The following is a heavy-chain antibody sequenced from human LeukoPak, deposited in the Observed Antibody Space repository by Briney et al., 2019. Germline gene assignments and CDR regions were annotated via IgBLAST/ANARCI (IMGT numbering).Heavy chain of an antibody. CDR2: IYSGGST. J-gene: IGHJ3*02. D-gene: IGHD4-23*01. CDR1: VFTVSSNY. Sequence: PGGSLTLSCAASVFTVSSNYMSWLRHAPGKGLEWFSVIYSGGSTHYADSVKCRLTISRDNSKNTLYLQMNSLRAEDTAVYYCAREATLRYGGVFDIWGQGTMVTVSS. CDR3: AREATLRYGGVFDI. V-gene: IGHV3-66*01.